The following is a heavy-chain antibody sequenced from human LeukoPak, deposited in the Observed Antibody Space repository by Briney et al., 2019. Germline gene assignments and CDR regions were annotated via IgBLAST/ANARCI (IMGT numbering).Heavy chain of an antibody. D-gene: IGHD3-9*01. CDR2: IRYDGGNK. CDR1: GFTFSSHA. Sequence: PGGSLRLSCVASGFTFSSHAMHWVRQAPGKWLEWVAFIRYDGGNKFYADSVKGRFTISRDNSKDTLYLQMNSLRAEDTAVYYCARESRGYDILTGKYHRGYYSYYMDVWGKGTTVTVSS. CDR3: ARESRGYDILTGKYHRGYYSYYMDV. J-gene: IGHJ6*03. V-gene: IGHV3-30*02.